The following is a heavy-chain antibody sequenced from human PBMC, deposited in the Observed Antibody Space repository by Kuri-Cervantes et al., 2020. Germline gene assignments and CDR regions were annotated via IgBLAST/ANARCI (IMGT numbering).Heavy chain of an antibody. CDR3: ARGKGDQWLVRSAS. V-gene: IGHV3-48*01. Sequence: GESLKISCAASGFPFSSYSMNWVRQAPGKGLEWVSYIFPSGSTMYYADSVKGRFTMSRDNDKNSLYLQMNSLRAEDTAVYYCARGKGDQWLVRSASWGQGTLVTVSS. J-gene: IGHJ4*02. D-gene: IGHD6-19*01. CDR1: GFPFSSYS. CDR2: IFPSGSTM.